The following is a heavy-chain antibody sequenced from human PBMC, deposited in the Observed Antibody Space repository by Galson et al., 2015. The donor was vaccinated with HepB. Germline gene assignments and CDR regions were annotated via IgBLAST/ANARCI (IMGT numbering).Heavy chain of an antibody. D-gene: IGHD6-19*01. J-gene: IGHJ4*02. CDR1: GFTFSNYA. Sequence: SLRLSCATSGFTFSNYAMSWVRQAPGQGLQWVSCISGGTAYYADSVKGRFTISRENSKNTLYLQVNSLRAEDTAMYYCAKGWYNSAWYSGYFDHWGQGTLVIVSS. V-gene: IGHV3-23*01. CDR3: AKGWYNSAWYSGYFDH. CDR2: ISGGTA.